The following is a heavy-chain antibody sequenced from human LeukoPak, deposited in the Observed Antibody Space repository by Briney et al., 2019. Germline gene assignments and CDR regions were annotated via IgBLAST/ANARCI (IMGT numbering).Heavy chain of an antibody. D-gene: IGHD1-26*01. CDR1: GYSFTTYD. CDR2: MNLKSGYT. V-gene: IGHV1-8*03. J-gene: IGHJ4*02. Sequence: VKVSCKASGYSFTTYDINWVRQATGQGLEWMGWMNLKSGYTGYAQKFQGRVTITRDTSTSTVYMELSSLRSEDTAVYYCARVFGSIDYWGPGTLVTVSS. CDR3: ARVFGSIDY.